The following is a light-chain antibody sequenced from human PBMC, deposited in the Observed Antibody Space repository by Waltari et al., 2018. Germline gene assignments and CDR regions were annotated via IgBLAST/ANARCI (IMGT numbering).Light chain of an antibody. CDR3: QQYGISPRT. CDR1: QTIRANY. J-gene: IGKJ1*01. Sequence: EIVLTQSPGTLSLSPGEGATLSCRASQTIRANYLAWFQQKPGQAPRLLSYDVSTRATGIPDRFSGSGSGTDFSLTISRLEAEDFAVYYCQQYGISPRTFGQGTKVEIK. CDR2: DVS. V-gene: IGKV3-20*01.